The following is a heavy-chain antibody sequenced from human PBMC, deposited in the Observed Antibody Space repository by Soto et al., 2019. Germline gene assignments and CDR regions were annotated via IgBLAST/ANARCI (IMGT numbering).Heavy chain of an antibody. CDR2: ISAYNGNT. J-gene: IGHJ5*02. V-gene: IGHV1-18*01. D-gene: IGHD1-26*01. Sequence: GASVKACCKAPVYTFTSCCISSARQAPGQGLEWMGWISAYNGNTNYAQKFQERVTITRDMSTSTAYMELSSLRSEDAAVYYCAAAPRLQVGATEHWFDPWGQGTLVTVSS. CDR3: AAAPRLQVGATEHWFDP. CDR1: VYTFTSCC.